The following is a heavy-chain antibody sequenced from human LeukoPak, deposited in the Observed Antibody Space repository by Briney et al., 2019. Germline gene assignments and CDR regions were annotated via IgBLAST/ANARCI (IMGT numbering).Heavy chain of an antibody. V-gene: IGHV3-33*01. D-gene: IGHD2-15*01. J-gene: IGHJ4*02. CDR2: TWSDGSEY. CDR1: GFTFSSFG. Sequence: PGGSLRLSCAASGFTFSSFGMHWVRQAPGRGLEWVALTWSDGSEYFYPDSVKGRFTISRDNSKNTVYLQMNSLRAEDTAVYFCARDRGYCRGGRCYSNYFDLRGQGTLVTVSS. CDR3: ARDRGYCRGGRCYSNYFDL.